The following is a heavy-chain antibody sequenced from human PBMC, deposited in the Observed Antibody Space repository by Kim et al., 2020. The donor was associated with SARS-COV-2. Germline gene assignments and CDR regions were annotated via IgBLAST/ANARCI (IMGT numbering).Heavy chain of an antibody. CDR3: TTDYDFFGELFLQLDY. V-gene: IGHV3-15*01. D-gene: IGHD3-10*01. J-gene: IGHJ4*02. Sequence: PVTARFTISRDDSKNTLYLQMTSLTSEDTAVYYCTTDYDFFGELFLQLDYWGQGTLVTVSS.